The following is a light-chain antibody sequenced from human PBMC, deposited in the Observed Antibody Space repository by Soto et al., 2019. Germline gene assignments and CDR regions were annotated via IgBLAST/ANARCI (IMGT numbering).Light chain of an antibody. CDR3: QRYGSSPLYA. V-gene: IGKV3-20*01. CDR1: QTINTEF. Sequence: EIVLTQSPGTLSLSPRERATFSCRTSQTINTEFLAWYQQRPGLAPRLLIHGTSNRATGIPDRFSGSGSGTDFTLTISALGPEDFAVYYCQRYGSSPLYAFGQGTKLEI. CDR2: GTS. J-gene: IGKJ2*01.